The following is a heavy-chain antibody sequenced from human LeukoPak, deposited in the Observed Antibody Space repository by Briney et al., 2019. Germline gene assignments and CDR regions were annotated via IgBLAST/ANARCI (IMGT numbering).Heavy chain of an antibody. D-gene: IGHD7-27*01. V-gene: IGHV4-4*02. J-gene: IGHJ4*02. Sequence: PSETLSLTCAVSGDSVSSSHWWNWVRQPPGRGLEWIGETSQSGNTKYNPSLKSRVTVSADKSKSQFSLKLSSVTAADSAMYYCATNMGKTFHHWGQGDLVTVSS. CDR2: TSQSGNT. CDR1: GDSVSSSHW. CDR3: ATNMGKTFHH.